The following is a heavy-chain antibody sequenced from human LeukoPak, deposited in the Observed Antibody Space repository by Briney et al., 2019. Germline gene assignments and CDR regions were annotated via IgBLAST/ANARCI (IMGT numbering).Heavy chain of an antibody. CDR3: AREWDSSHFAWFDP. CDR1: GYSISSGYY. D-gene: IGHD1-26*01. J-gene: IGHJ5*02. CDR2: IYHSGRT. Sequence: SETLSLTCTVSGYSISSGYYWGWIRQPPGKGLEWIGSIYHSGRTFYNPSLKSRVTISVDKSKNQFSLKLSSVTAADTAVYYCAREWDSSHFAWFDPWGQGTLVTVSS. V-gene: IGHV4-38-2*02.